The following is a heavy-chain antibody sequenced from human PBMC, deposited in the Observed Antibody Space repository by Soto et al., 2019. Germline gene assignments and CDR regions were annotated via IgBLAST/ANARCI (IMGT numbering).Heavy chain of an antibody. J-gene: IGHJ6*02. CDR1: GGSISSSSYY. CDR2: IYYSGTT. D-gene: IGHD2-21*02. CDR3: AREERVVTASDYYRGMDV. V-gene: IGHV4-39*07. Sequence: SETLSLTCTVSGGSISSSSYYWGWIRQPPGKGLEWIGIIYYSGTTTYAQKFQGTVTMTRDTSTNTVYMELSSLRSQDTAIYYCAREERVVTASDYYRGMDVWGQGTTVTVSS.